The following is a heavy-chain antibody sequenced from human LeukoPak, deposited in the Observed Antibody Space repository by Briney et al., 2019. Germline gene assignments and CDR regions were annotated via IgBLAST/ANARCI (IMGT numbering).Heavy chain of an antibody. CDR2: IYRPGST. Sequence: PGVSLRLSCAASGFIVNNYYMNWVRQAPGKGLEWVSIIYRPGSTYYTDSVKGRFTISRDTSKNTLYLQMTSLRVEDTAMYYCARLGSSDFVRDAFDIWGRGTMVTVSS. J-gene: IGHJ3*02. CDR1: GFIVNNYY. V-gene: IGHV3-53*01. D-gene: IGHD2/OR15-2a*01. CDR3: ARLGSSDFVRDAFDI.